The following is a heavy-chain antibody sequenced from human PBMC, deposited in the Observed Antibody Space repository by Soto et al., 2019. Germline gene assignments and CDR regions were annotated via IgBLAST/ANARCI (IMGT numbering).Heavy chain of an antibody. J-gene: IGHJ4*02. CDR1: GGSISSYY. D-gene: IGHD6-19*01. CDR3: ESNGYSSGWVLDY. CDR2: IYYSGST. V-gene: IGHV4-59*08. Sequence: QVQLQESGPGLVKPSETLSLTCTVSGGSISSYYWSWIRQPPGKGLEWIGYIYYSGSTNYNPSLKSRLTISVDTSKNQFSLKLSSVTAADTAVYYCESNGYSSGWVLDYWGQGTLVTVSS.